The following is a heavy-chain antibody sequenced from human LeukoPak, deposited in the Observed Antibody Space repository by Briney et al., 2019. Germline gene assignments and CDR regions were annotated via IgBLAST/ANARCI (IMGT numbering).Heavy chain of an antibody. CDR1: GGSISRYY. J-gene: IGHJ5*02. Sequence: SETLSLTCTVSGGSISRYYWSWIRQPAGKGLEWIGRIYTSGSTNYNPSLKSRVTMSVDTSKNQFSLKLSSVTAADTAVYYCAREEGSSWYVDWFDPWGQGTLVTVSS. D-gene: IGHD6-13*01. V-gene: IGHV4-4*07. CDR3: AREEGSSWYVDWFDP. CDR2: IYTSGST.